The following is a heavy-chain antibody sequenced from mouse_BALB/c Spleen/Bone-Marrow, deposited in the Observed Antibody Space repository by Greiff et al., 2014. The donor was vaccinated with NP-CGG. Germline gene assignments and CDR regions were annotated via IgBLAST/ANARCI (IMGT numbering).Heavy chain of an antibody. D-gene: IGHD2-4*01. J-gene: IGHJ2*01. CDR2: IDPENGDT. V-gene: IGHV14-4*02. CDR1: GFNIKDYY. Sequence: VQLQQPGAELVRSGASVKLSCTASGFNIKDYYMHWVKQRPEQGLEWIGWIDPENGDTEYAPKFQGKATMTADTSSNTAYLQLSSLTFEDTAVYYCNARGDYDFDYFDYWGQGTTLTVSS. CDR3: NARGDYDFDYFDY.